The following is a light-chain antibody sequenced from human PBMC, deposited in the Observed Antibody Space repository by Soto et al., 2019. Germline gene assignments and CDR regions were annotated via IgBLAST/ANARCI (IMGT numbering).Light chain of an antibody. J-gene: IGKJ4*01. V-gene: IGKV1-9*01. CDR2: AAS. CDR1: QGISSY. CDR3: QQLNSYPQP. Sequence: DIQLTQSPSSLSASVGDRVTIPCRASQGISSYLAWYQQKPGKAPKRLSYAASTLQSGVPSRFSGSGSGTDFTLTISSLQPADFATYYCQQLNSYPQPFGGGTKVDIK.